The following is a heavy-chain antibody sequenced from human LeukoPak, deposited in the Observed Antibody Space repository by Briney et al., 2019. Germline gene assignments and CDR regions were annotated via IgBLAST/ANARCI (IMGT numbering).Heavy chain of an antibody. CDR2: LYYGVST. CDR1: GFTVSGDY. D-gene: IGHD4-17*01. Sequence: GGSLRLSCVVSGFTVSGDYISWFRQAPGKGLEWVSVLYYGVSTFYKDSVRGRFTTSGDKFKNTVYLQMNSLRAEDTAVYYCARGRQNYGDYPYWGQGTLVTVSS. V-gene: IGHV3-53*01. J-gene: IGHJ4*02. CDR3: ARGRQNYGDYPY.